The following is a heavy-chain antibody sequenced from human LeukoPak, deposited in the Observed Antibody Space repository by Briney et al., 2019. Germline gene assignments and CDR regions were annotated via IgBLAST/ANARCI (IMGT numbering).Heavy chain of an antibody. CDR1: GFTFRSYE. V-gene: IGHV3-48*03. CDR2: ISSSGSAT. CDR3: ARVSGVVTAPEYFQH. Sequence: GGSLRLSCTASGFTFRSYEMNWVRQAPGKGLEWVSYISSSGSATYYSDSVRGRFTISRDNAGNSLYLQMNSLRAEDTAVYYCARVSGVVTAPEYFQHWGQGTLVTVSS. D-gene: IGHD2-21*02. J-gene: IGHJ1*01.